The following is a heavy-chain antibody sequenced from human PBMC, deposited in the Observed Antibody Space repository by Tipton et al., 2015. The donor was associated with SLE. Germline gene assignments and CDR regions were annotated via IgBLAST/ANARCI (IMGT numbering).Heavy chain of an antibody. CDR3: ARTPGGVQGQIGWYFDL. D-gene: IGHD3-10*01. CDR2: IHHSGST. V-gene: IGHV4-59*08. CDR1: GGSISSYY. J-gene: IGHJ2*01. Sequence: TLSLTCTVSGGSISSYYWSWIRQPPGKGLEWIGYIHHSGSTSYSPSLRSRVTISVDTSKNRLSLKVNSVTAADTAVYYCARTPGGVQGQIGWYFDLWGRGTLVTVSS.